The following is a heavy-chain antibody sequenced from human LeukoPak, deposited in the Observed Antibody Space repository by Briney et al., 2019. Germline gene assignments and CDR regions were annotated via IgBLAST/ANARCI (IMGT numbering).Heavy chain of an antibody. CDR3: AKDFCGGDCTHYYYYYGMDV. J-gene: IGHJ6*02. D-gene: IGHD2-21*02. V-gene: IGHV3-30-3*01. CDR2: ISYDGSNK. CDR1: GFTFSSYA. Sequence: PGGSLRLSCAASGFTFSSYAMHWVRQAPGKGLEWVAVISYDGSNKYYADSVKGRFTISRDNSKNTLYLQMNSLRAEDTAVYYCAKDFCGGDCTHYYYYYGMDVWGQGTTVTVSS.